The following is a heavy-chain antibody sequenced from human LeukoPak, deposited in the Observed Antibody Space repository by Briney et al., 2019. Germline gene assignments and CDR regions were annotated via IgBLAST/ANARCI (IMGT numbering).Heavy chain of an antibody. CDR3: AKDLYSSSSHDKFDP. D-gene: IGHD6-6*01. J-gene: IGHJ5*02. Sequence: GGSLRLSCAASGFTFSSYAMSWVRQAPGKGLEWVSAISGSGGSTYYADSVKGRFTTSRDNSKNTLYLQMNSLRAEDTAVYYCAKDLYSSSSHDKFDPWGQGTLVTVSS. CDR2: ISGSGGST. V-gene: IGHV3-23*01. CDR1: GFTFSSYA.